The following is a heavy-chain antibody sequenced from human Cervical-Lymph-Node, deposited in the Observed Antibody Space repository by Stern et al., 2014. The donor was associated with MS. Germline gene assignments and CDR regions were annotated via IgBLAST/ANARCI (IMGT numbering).Heavy chain of an antibody. Sequence: QVQLQESGPGLVKPSQTLSLTRTVSGGSINNGDYYWSWVRQHPGKGLEWLGYIYYSGATYYNPSLKGRLTISVDTSKRHFSLKLTSVTAADTAVYYCARELSGMYGMDVWGQGTTVTVSS. CDR1: GGSINNGDYY. CDR2: IYYSGAT. V-gene: IGHV4-31*03. CDR3: ARELSGMYGMDV. D-gene: IGHD1-1*01. J-gene: IGHJ6*02.